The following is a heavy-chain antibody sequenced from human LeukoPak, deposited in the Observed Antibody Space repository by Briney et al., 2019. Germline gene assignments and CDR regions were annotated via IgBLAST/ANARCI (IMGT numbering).Heavy chain of an antibody. CDR3: ARVTYYYGSGREDEFDY. J-gene: IGHJ4*02. CDR1: GFTFNTYG. D-gene: IGHD3-10*01. Sequence: GASVKVSCKASGFTFNTYGVTWVRQAPGQGLEWMGWLSGYNGNTEYRQRFQGRVTMKTDTSTSEAYMELTRLRSDDTAVYYCARVTYYYGSGREDEFDYWGQGTLVTVSS. V-gene: IGHV1-18*01. CDR2: LSGYNGNT.